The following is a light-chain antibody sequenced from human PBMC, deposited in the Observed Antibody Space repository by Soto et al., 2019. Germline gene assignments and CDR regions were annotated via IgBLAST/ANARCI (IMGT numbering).Light chain of an antibody. CDR1: SSDVGGYNY. CDR3: SSYGGNNNVL. Sequence: QAVVTQPASVSGSPGQSITISCTGTSSDVGGYNYVSWYQQHPGKAPKLMIYEVSNRPSGVPDRFSGSKSGNTASLTVSGLQAEDEADYYCSSYGGNNNVLFGGGTKLTVL. CDR2: EVS. V-gene: IGLV2-8*01. J-gene: IGLJ2*01.